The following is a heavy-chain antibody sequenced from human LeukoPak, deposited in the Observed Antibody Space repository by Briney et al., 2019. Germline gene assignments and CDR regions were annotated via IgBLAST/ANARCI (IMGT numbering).Heavy chain of an antibody. Sequence: GGSLRLSCAASGFTFSSYAMHWVRQAPGKGLEWVAVISYDGSNKYYADSVKGRFTISRDNSKNTLYLQMNSPRAEDTAVYYCARETDGYNYGFDYWGQGTLVTVSS. CDR1: GFTFSSYA. V-gene: IGHV3-30-3*01. D-gene: IGHD5-24*01. CDR2: ISYDGSNK. J-gene: IGHJ4*02. CDR3: ARETDGYNYGFDY.